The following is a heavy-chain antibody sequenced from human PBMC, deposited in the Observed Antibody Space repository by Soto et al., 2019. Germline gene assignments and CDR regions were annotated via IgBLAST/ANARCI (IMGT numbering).Heavy chain of an antibody. CDR3: AKDRGKAVDTAMVTPYYYGMDV. CDR2: ISGSGGST. CDR1: GFTFSSYA. Sequence: LSLTCAASGFTFSSYAMSWVRQAPGKGLEWVSAISGSGGSTYYADSVKGRFTISRDNSKNTLYLQMNSLRAEDTAVYYCAKDRGKAVDTAMVTPYYYGMDVWGQGTTVTVSS. V-gene: IGHV3-23*01. D-gene: IGHD5-18*01. J-gene: IGHJ6*02.